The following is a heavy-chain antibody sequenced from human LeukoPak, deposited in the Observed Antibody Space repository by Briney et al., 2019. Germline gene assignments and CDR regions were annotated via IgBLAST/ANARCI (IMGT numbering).Heavy chain of an antibody. J-gene: IGHJ4*02. Sequence: PSETLSLTCAVSGGSINSNYWWTWVRQSPGKGLEWIGEIYHTGSVNYNLSLESRVTISRDRSKNQFSLMLRSVTAADTAVYYCARHYDLWSGYNDWGQGLLVTVSS. V-gene: IGHV4-4*02. D-gene: IGHD3-3*01. CDR1: GGSINSNYW. CDR2: IYHTGSV. CDR3: ARHYDLWSGYND.